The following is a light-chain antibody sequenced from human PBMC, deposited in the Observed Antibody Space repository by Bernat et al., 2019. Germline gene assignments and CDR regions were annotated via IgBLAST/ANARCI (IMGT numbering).Light chain of an antibody. CDR3: CSCAGSVYV. CDR1: SSDVGAYNF. V-gene: IGLV2-11*01. Sequence: QSALTQPRSVSGSPGQSVTISCTGTSSDVGAYNFVSWYQQHPGKVPKCMIHDVNKRPSEVPDRFSGSKSGNTAFLTSSGLQAEDEADYYCCSCAGSVYVFGTGNKVTVL. CDR2: DVN. J-gene: IGLJ1*01.